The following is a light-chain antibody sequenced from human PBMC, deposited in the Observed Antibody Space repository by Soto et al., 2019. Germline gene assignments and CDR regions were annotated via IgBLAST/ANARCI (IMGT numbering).Light chain of an antibody. Sequence: QSVLTQPPSASGSPGQSVTISCTGTSSDVGAYNYVSWYQQHLGKAPRLIIYQVNQRPSGVPNRFSGSKSGNTASLTVSGLQAEDEADYYCNSYAGSDNFVLFGGGTKLTVL. J-gene: IGLJ2*01. CDR2: QVN. V-gene: IGLV2-8*01. CDR3: NSYAGSDNFVL. CDR1: SSDVGAYNY.